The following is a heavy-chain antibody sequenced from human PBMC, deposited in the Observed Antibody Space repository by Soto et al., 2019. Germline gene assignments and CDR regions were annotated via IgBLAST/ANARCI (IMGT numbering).Heavy chain of an antibody. CDR2: IYHSGST. J-gene: IGHJ4*02. Sequence: QLQLQESGSGLVKPSQTLSLTCAVSGGSISSGGYAWSWIRQPPGKGLEWIGYIYHSGSTYYIPSLKSRVTISVDRSKNQFSLKLSSVTAADTAVYYCASAANWNDVALGYWGQGTLVTVSS. V-gene: IGHV4-30-2*01. CDR3: ASAANWNDVALGY. CDR1: GGSISSGGYA. D-gene: IGHD1-1*01.